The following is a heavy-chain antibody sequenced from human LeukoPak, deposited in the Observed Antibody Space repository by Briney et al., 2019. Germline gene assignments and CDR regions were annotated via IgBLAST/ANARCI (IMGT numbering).Heavy chain of an antibody. D-gene: IGHD4/OR15-4a*01. CDR2: IYSDNT. CDR1: GFTFSSYA. V-gene: IGHV3-53*01. J-gene: IGHJ4*02. CDR3: ARRAGAYSHPYDY. Sequence: PGGSLRLSCTASGFTFSSYAMGWVRQAPGKGLEWVSFIYSDNTHYSDSVKGRFTISRDNSKSTLYLQMNSLRAEDTAVYYCARRAGAYSHPYDYWGQGTLVTVSS.